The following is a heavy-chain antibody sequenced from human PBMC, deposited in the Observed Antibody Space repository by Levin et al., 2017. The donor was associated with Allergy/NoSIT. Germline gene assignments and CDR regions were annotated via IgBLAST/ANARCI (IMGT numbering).Heavy chain of an antibody. CDR2: IKQDGSEK. CDR1: GFTFSSYW. V-gene: IGHV3-7*01. CDR3: ARDVGPYDFWSGGYYYYYGMDV. J-gene: IGHJ6*02. Sequence: GESLKISCAASGFTFSSYWMSWVRQAPGKGLEWVANIKQDGSEKYYVDSVKGRFTISRDNAKNSLYLQMNSLRAEDTAVYYCARDVGPYDFWSGGYYYYYGMDVWGQGTTVTVSS. D-gene: IGHD3-3*01.